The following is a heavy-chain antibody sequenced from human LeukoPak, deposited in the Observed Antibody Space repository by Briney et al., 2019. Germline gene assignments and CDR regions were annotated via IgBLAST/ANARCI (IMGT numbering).Heavy chain of an antibody. V-gene: IGHV3-33*01. Sequence: GGSLRLSCAASGFTFSSYGMHWVRQAPGRGLEWVAVIWYDGSNKYYADSVKGRFTISRDNSKNSLYLQMTSLRGEDTAVYYCARGGAVAGLYWGQGTLVTVSS. CDR3: ARGGAVAGLY. CDR2: IWYDGSNK. D-gene: IGHD6-19*01. CDR1: GFTFSSYG. J-gene: IGHJ4*02.